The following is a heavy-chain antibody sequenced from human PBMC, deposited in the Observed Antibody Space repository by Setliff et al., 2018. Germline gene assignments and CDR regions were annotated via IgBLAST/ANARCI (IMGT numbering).Heavy chain of an antibody. CDR3: ARDAWFGIV. CDR2: INHSGST. Sequence: SETLSLTCAVYGGSFSGYYWSWIRQPPGKGLEWIGEINHSGSTNYNPSLKSRITMSVDTSKNQFYLKLSSVTAADTAVYYCARDAWFGIVWGQGTLVTVSS. CDR1: GGSFSGYY. D-gene: IGHD3-10*01. J-gene: IGHJ4*02. V-gene: IGHV4-34*10.